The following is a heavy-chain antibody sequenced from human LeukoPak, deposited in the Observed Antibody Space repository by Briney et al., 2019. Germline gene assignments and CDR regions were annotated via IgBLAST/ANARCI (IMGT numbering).Heavy chain of an antibody. V-gene: IGHV4-39*02. CDR3: ARRGISQGYYMDV. D-gene: IGHD6-13*01. CDR2: IHYRGTT. Sequence: SKTLSLTCTVSGGSITSSTYYWAWFRRTSGKGLEWIGSIHYRGTTYQNPSLQSRVTMSADTSNNRFSLKLTSVTAADTAVYYCARRGISQGYYMDVWGKGTTVTISS. CDR1: GGSITSSTYY. J-gene: IGHJ6*03.